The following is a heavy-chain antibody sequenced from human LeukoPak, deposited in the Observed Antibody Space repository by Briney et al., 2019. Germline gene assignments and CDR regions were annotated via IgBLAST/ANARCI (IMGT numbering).Heavy chain of an antibody. V-gene: IGHV3-15*01. Sequence: GGSLRLSCAASGFTFSNAWMYWVRQAPGKGLEWVGRIQSKTDGGTTAYAAPVKGRFTISRDDSKNTLYLQMNSLQTEDTAGYYFMRAYPYDYWGQGTLVTVSS. J-gene: IGHJ4*02. CDR1: GFTFSNAW. CDR2: IQSKTDGGTT. CDR3: MRAYPYDY.